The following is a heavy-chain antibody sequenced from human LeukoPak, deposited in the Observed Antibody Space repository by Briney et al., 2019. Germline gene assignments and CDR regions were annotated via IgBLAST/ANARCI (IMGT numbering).Heavy chain of an antibody. Sequence: PSETLSLTCTVSGGSISSYYWSWIRQPPGKGLEWIGYIYYSGSTNYNPSLKSRVTISVDTSKNQFPLKLSSVTAADTAVYYCARRGRLYYDFWNGPNWFDPWGQGTLVTVSS. D-gene: IGHD3-3*01. CDR2: IYYSGST. V-gene: IGHV4-59*12. J-gene: IGHJ5*02. CDR1: GGSISSYY. CDR3: ARRGRLYYDFWNGPNWFDP.